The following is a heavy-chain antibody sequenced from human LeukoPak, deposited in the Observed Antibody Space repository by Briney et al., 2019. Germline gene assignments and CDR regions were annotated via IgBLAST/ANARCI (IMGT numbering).Heavy chain of an antibody. CDR1: GFTFSSYA. D-gene: IGHD3-10*01. Sequence: PGGSLRLSCAASGFTFSSYAMSWVRQAPGKGLEWVSAISGSGGSTYYADSVKGRFTISRDNSKNTLYLQMNSLRAEDTAVYYRARGLMVRGVIGEGSYFDYWGQGTLVTVSS. V-gene: IGHV3-23*01. CDR3: ARGLMVRGVIGEGSYFDY. CDR2: ISGSGGST. J-gene: IGHJ4*02.